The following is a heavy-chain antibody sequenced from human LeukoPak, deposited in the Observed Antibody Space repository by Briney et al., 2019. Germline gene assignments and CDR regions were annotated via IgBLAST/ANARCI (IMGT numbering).Heavy chain of an antibody. V-gene: IGHV4-39*07. D-gene: IGHD1-26*01. CDR2: IYTTGSA. J-gene: IGHJ4*02. CDR3: ARGRELTGVAGHYSFDY. Sequence: SETLSLTCTVSGGSISSSSYYWGWIRQPPGKGLEWIGRIYTTGSAYYNPSLESRVTFSLDTSNNQFSLDVTSVTAADTAVYFCARGRELTGVAGHYSFDYWGQGILVSVSS. CDR1: GGSISSSSYY.